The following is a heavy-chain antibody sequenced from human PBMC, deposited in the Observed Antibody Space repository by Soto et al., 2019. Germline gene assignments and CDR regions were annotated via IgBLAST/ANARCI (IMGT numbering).Heavy chain of an antibody. V-gene: IGHV1-46*03. Sequence: GASVKVSCKASGYTFTSYYMHWVRQAPGQGLEWMGIINPSGGSTNYAQKFQGRVTMTTDTSTSTAYMELRSLRSDDTAVYYCVRFSGGVYYDFWSGYYGPFDIWGQGTMVTVSS. CDR3: VRFSGGVYYDFWSGYYGPFDI. J-gene: IGHJ3*02. D-gene: IGHD3-3*01. CDR1: GYTFTSYY. CDR2: INPSGGST.